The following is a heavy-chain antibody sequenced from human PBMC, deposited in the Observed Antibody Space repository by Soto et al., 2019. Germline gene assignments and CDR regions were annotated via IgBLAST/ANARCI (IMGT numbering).Heavy chain of an antibody. CDR2: INSDGSRT. V-gene: IGHV3-74*01. CDR1: GFTFSSYW. D-gene: IGHD6-6*01. Sequence: EVQLVESGGGLGQPGGSLRLSCAASGFTFSSYWMHWVRQVPGKGLVWVSRINSDGSRTYYADSVKGRFTVSRDNAKNTLYLQMNSLRDEDTAVYYCARGASASNYFDSWGQGTLVTVSS. J-gene: IGHJ4*02. CDR3: ARGASASNYFDS.